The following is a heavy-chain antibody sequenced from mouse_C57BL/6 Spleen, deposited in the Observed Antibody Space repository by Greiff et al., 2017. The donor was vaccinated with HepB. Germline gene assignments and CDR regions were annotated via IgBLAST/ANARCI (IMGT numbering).Heavy chain of an antibody. Sequence: EVQVVESGGGLVQPKGSLKLSCAASGFSFNTYAMNWVRQAPGKGLEWVARIRSKSNNYATYYADSVKDRFTISRDESESMLYLQMNNLKTEDTAMYYCVRHEDYYGSSPADYWGQGTSVTVSS. CDR3: VRHEDYYGSSPADY. D-gene: IGHD1-1*01. CDR2: IRSKSNNYAT. J-gene: IGHJ4*01. CDR1: GFSFNTYA. V-gene: IGHV10-1*01.